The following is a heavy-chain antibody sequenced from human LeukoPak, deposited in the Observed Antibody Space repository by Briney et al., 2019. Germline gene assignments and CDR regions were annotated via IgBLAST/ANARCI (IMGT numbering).Heavy chain of an antibody. J-gene: IGHJ4*02. CDR1: GGSISSSSYY. V-gene: IGHV4-39*01. D-gene: IGHD3-22*01. Sequence: SETLSLTCTVSGGSISSSSYYWGWIRQPPGKGLEWVRSIYYSGSTYYNPSLKGRVAISVDTSKNQFSLKLSSVTAADTAVYYCATLRSITVIVVVTPGLFDYWGQGTLVTVSS. CDR2: IYYSGST. CDR3: ATLRSITVIVVVTPGLFDY.